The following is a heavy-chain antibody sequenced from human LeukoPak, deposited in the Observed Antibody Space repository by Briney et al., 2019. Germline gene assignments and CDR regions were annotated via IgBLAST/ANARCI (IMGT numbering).Heavy chain of an antibody. CDR2: IWYDGSNK. CDR3: GRVYCGGNCYSPPLPDY. J-gene: IGHJ4*02. D-gene: IGHD2-21*02. V-gene: IGHV3-33*01. Sequence: LPGGSLRVSCAASGFTFSSYGMQWVRQAPGKGLDWVAGIWYDGSNKNYADSVKGRFTISRDNSKNTLFLQMNSLRAEDTAVYYCGRVYCGGNCYSPPLPDYWGQGTLVTVSA. CDR1: GFTFSSYG.